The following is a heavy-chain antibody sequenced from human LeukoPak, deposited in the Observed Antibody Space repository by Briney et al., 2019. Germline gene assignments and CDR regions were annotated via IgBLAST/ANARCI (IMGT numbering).Heavy chain of an antibody. CDR3: ARGYLVGVWGSYRLPFDY. Sequence: SETLSLTCTVSGGSISSGDYYWSWIRQPPGKGLEWIGYIYYSGSTYYNPSLKSLVTISVDTSKNQFSLKLSSVTAADTAVYYCARGYLVGVWGSYRLPFDYWGQGTLVTVSS. CDR1: GGSISSGDYY. J-gene: IGHJ4*02. CDR2: IYYSGST. V-gene: IGHV4-30-4*01. D-gene: IGHD3-16*02.